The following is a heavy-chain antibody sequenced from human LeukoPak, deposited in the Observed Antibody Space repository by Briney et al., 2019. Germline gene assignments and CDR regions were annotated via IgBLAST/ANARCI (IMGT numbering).Heavy chain of an antibody. D-gene: IGHD3-3*01. Sequence: GASVKVSCKASGYTFTSYAMHWVRQAPGQRLEWMGGINAGNGNTKYSQKFQGRVTITRDTSASTAYMELSSLRSEDTAVYYCARVDFWSGYSGWFDPWGQGTLVTVSS. V-gene: IGHV1-3*01. CDR2: INAGNGNT. J-gene: IGHJ5*02. CDR1: GYTFTSYA. CDR3: ARVDFWSGYSGWFDP.